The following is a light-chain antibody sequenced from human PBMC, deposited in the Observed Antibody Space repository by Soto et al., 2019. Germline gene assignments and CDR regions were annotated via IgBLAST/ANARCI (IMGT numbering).Light chain of an antibody. J-gene: IGKJ1*01. CDR1: QSFSSN. V-gene: IGKV3-15*01. CDR3: QRYGSSGT. CDR2: RAS. Sequence: PATLSVSPGERATLSCRASQSFSSNLAWYQQRSGQAPRLLIYRASTRAPGIASRVSRSVSGTEFTLTISRLEPEDFAVYYCQRYGSSGTFGQGTKVDIK.